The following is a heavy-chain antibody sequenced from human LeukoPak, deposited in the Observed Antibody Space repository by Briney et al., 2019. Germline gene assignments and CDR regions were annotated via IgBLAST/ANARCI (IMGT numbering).Heavy chain of an antibody. CDR2: ISWNSGSI. D-gene: IGHD3-3*01. J-gene: IGHJ4*02. CDR3: AKARSHYDFWSGYPYFDY. CDR1: GFTFDDYA. V-gene: IGHV3-9*03. Sequence: PGRSLRFSCAASGFTFDDYAMHWVRQAPGKGLEWVSGISWNSGSIGYADSVKGRFTISRDNAKNSLYLQMNSLRAEDMALYYCAKARSHYDFWSGYPYFDYWGQGTLVTVSS.